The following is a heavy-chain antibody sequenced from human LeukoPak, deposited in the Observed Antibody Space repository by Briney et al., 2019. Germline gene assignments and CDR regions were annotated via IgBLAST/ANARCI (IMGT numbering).Heavy chain of an antibody. CDR3: AGSNRVVTEYRGIDY. V-gene: IGHV3-21*01. D-gene: IGHD2-21*02. J-gene: IGHJ4*02. Sequence: GGSLRLSCAASGFTFSSYSMNWVRQAPGKGLEWVSSISSSSSYIYYADSVKGRFTISRDNAKNSLYLQMNSLRAEDTAVYYCAGSNRVVTEYRGIDYWGQGTLVTVSS. CDR2: ISSSSSYI. CDR1: GFTFSSYS.